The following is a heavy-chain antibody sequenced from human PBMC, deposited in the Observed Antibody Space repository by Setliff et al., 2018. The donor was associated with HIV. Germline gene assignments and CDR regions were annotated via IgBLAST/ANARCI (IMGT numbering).Heavy chain of an antibody. Sequence: SETLSLTCAVYGGSFSSYYWNWIRQPPGKGLEWIGEINHSGSTKYNPSLKSRVTISVDTSKSQLSLRLTSVTAADTAVYCCAGSGDNGGPYYYYAMDVWGQGTTVTVSS. CDR2: INHSGST. J-gene: IGHJ6*02. CDR3: AGSGDNGGPYYYYAMDV. D-gene: IGHD4-17*01. V-gene: IGHV4-34*01. CDR1: GGSFSSYY.